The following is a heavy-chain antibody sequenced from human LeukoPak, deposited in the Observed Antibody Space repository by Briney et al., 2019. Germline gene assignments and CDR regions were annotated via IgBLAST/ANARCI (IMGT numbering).Heavy chain of an antibody. D-gene: IGHD2-2*01. CDR3: ARGSRDLGYCSSTSCYHFDY. CDR2: IFYTGST. J-gene: IGHJ4*02. Sequence: PSETLSLTCTVSGDSISSTSHYWGWIRQPPGKGLEWIANIFYTGSTSYNPSLKSRVTISVDTSKNQFSLKLSSVTAADTAVYYCARGSRDLGYCSSTSCYHFDYWGQGTLVTVSS. CDR1: GDSISSTSHY. V-gene: IGHV4-39*07.